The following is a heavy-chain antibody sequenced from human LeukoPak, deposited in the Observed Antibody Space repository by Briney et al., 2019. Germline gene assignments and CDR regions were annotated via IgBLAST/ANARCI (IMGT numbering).Heavy chain of an antibody. CDR1: GFSFSKYG. J-gene: IGHJ6*02. V-gene: IGHV3-30*03. CDR2: MSYDGSHK. Sequence: GRSLRLSCVASGFSFSKYGMHWVRQAPGKGLEWVAVMSYDGSHKYYADSVKGRFTISRDNSKNTVYLEMNSLRAEDTAVYYCARVTTEQAGMDVWGQGTTVTVSS. CDR3: ARVTTEQAGMDV. D-gene: IGHD4-11*01.